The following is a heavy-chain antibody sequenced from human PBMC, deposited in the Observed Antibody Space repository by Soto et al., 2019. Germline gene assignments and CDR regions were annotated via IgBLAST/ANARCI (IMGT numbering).Heavy chain of an antibody. D-gene: IGHD2-2*01. CDR3: ARQDYSNYRGGMDV. V-gene: IGHV5-51*01. CDR1: GYSFTSHW. Sequence: GSLKISCKTSGYSFTSHWIAWLRQTPGKGLEWMGIIYPSDSDIRYRPSFQGQVTISVDKSISTAYLQWSSLKASDTATYYCARQDYSNYRGGMDVWGQGTTVTVSS. J-gene: IGHJ6*02. CDR2: IYPSDSDI.